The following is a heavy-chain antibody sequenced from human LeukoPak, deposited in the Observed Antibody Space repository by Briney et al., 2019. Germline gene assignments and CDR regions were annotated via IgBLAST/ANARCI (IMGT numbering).Heavy chain of an antibody. J-gene: IGHJ4*02. V-gene: IGHV3-30*02. CDR3: ARDQSYGYAYSFDF. Sequence: PGGSLRLSCAASGFTFSNFAMHWVRQAPGKGMQWVSFISYDGSDKYYVDSVKGRFTISRDSSKNTVYLEMNSLRPEDTGVYYCARDQSYGYAYSFDFWGRGNLVTVSS. CDR1: GFTFSNFA. CDR2: ISYDGSDK. D-gene: IGHD3-16*01.